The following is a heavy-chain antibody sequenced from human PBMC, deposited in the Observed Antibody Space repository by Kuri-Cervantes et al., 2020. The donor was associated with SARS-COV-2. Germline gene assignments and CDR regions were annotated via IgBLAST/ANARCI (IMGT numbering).Heavy chain of an antibody. V-gene: IGHV1-2*04. Sequence: ASVKVSCKASGYTFTGFYMHWVRQAPGQGLEWMGWINPNSGGTNYAQKFQGWVTMTRDTSISTAYMELSRLTSDDTAVYYCARLSTKTEIGDFDYWGQGTLVNVSS. D-gene: IGHD5/OR15-5a*01. J-gene: IGHJ4*02. CDR2: INPNSGGT. CDR1: GYTFTGFY. CDR3: ARLSTKTEIGDFDY.